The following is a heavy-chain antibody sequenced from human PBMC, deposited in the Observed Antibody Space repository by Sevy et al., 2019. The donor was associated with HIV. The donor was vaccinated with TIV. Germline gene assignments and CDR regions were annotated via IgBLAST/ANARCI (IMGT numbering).Heavy chain of an antibody. Sequence: GGSLRLSCEASGFIFSTYGMYWVRQAPGQGLEWLALISYDGGNKHYTDSVKGRFTVSRDNSKNTLHLQMSSLRPEDTAVYYCAPNYYDSSASQSEAIPWGQGTLVTVSS. CDR2: ISYDGGNK. V-gene: IGHV3-30*03. CDR1: GFIFSTYG. D-gene: IGHD3-22*01. CDR3: APNYYDSSASQSEAIP. J-gene: IGHJ5*02.